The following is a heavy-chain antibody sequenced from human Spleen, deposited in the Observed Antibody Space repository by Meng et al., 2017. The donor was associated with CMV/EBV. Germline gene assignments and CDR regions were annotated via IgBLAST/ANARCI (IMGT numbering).Heavy chain of an antibody. CDR2: TYYTTKWDN. CDR3: AREVGLNWFDP. V-gene: IGHV6-1*01. J-gene: IGHJ5*02. D-gene: IGHD1-26*01. Sequence: LSRATVSSHAATWHWLRLSPSRGLEWLGRTYYTTKWDNDYAESVRGRITINADTSKHHFSLQLNSVTPEDTALYYCAREVGLNWFDPWGQGTLVTVSS. CDR1: RATVSSHAAT.